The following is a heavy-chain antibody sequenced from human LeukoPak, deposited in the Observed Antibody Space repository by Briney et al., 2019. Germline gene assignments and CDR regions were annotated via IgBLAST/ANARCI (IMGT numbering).Heavy chain of an antibody. V-gene: IGHV3-30*02. Sequence: GGSLRLSFAASGFTFSYYGTHWVRHTPGKGLEWVAFIRYDGSNKQYADSVKGRFTISSDNSKNTMYLQMNSLRAEDTAVYYCAKDWYCSSTSCSQYFQHWGQGTLVTVSS. CDR2: IRYDGSNK. D-gene: IGHD2-2*01. CDR1: GFTFSYYG. J-gene: IGHJ1*01. CDR3: AKDWYCSSTSCSQYFQH.